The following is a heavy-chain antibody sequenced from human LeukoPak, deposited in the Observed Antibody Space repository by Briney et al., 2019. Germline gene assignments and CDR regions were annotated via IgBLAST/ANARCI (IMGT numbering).Heavy chain of an antibody. Sequence: GGSLRLSCAASGFAFSTYAIHWVRQAPGKGLEWVAFIRYDGSNKYYADSVKGRFTISRDNSKNTLYLQMNSLRGEDTAVYYCARPRLYSSPRKRYFDLWGRGTLVTVSS. D-gene: IGHD6-13*01. CDR2: IRYDGSNK. V-gene: IGHV3-30*02. CDR1: GFAFSTYA. J-gene: IGHJ2*01. CDR3: ARPRLYSSPRKRYFDL.